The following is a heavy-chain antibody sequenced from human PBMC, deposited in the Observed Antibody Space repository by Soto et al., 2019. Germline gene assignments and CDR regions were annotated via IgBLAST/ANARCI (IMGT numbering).Heavy chain of an antibody. V-gene: IGHV4-59*08. CDR3: ARHKNNIEYDSSSFYVAWFDP. CDR2: IYYSGST. CDR1: GGSISSYY. J-gene: IGHJ5*02. Sequence: SETLSLTCTVSGGSISSYYWSWIRQPPGKGLEWIGYIYYSGSTNYNPSLKSRVTISVDTSKNQFPLKLSSVTAADTAVYYCARHKNNIEYDSSSFYVAWFDPWGQGTLVTVSS. D-gene: IGHD6-6*01.